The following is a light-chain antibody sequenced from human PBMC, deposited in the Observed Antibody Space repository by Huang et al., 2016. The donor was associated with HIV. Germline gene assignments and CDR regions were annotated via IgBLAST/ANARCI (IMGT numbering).Light chain of an antibody. Sequence: EIVLTQSPATLSLSPGERATLSCRASQSVSSHLAWYQQKPGQAPRLLIYDASNRATGIPGRFSGSGSGTDFTLTISSLEPEDFAVYYCQQRSNWLTFGGGTKVEIK. CDR1: QSVSSH. CDR3: QQRSNWLT. J-gene: IGKJ4*01. V-gene: IGKV3-11*01. CDR2: DAS.